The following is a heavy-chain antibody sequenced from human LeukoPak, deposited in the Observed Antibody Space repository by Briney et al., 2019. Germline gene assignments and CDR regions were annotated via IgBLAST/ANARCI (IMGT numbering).Heavy chain of an antibody. CDR3: ARSGKYGYFDY. CDR1: GYTFTAYY. V-gene: IGHV1-2*06. CDR2: INPKSGDT. Sequence: AASVKVSCKASGYTFTAYYMHWVRQAPGQGLEWMGRINPKSGDTNYAQRFQDRVTMTRDTSISTVYMEMSRLKSDDTAVYYCARSGKYGYFDYWGQGTLVTVSS. J-gene: IGHJ4*02. D-gene: IGHD4-17*01.